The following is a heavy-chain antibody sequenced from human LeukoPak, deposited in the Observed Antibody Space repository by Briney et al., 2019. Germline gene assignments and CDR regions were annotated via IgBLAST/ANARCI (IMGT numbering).Heavy chain of an antibody. CDR2: IIPIFGTA. Sequence: SVKVSCKASGGTFSSYAISWVRQAPGQGLEWMGGIIPIFGTANYAQKFQGRVTITTDESTSTAYMELRSLRSEDTAVYYCARNYYGSGSYYGYWGQGTLVTVSS. CDR3: ARNYYGSGSYYGY. J-gene: IGHJ4*02. CDR1: GGTFSSYA. D-gene: IGHD3-10*01. V-gene: IGHV1-69*05.